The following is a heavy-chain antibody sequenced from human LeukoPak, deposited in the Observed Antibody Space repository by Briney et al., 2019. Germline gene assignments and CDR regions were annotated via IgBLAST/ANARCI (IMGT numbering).Heavy chain of an antibody. D-gene: IGHD3-3*01. CDR2: ISYDGSNK. V-gene: IGHV3-30-3*01. Sequence: HTGGSLRLSCAASGFTFSSYAMHWVRQAPGKGLEWVAVISYDGSNKYCADSVKGRFTISRDNSKNTLYLQTNSLRAEDTAVYYCARRYYDFWSGYYEAQDAFDIWSQGTMVTVSS. CDR1: GFTFSSYA. J-gene: IGHJ3*02. CDR3: ARRYYDFWSGYYEAQDAFDI.